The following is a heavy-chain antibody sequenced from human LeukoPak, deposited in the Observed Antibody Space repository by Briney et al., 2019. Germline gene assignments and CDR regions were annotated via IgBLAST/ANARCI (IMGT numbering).Heavy chain of an antibody. D-gene: IGHD6-19*01. CDR3: AKPAWGAVAPQAVDY. J-gene: IGHJ4*02. Sequence: GGSLRLSCAASGFTFSSYAMSWVRQAPGKGLEWVSAISGSGGSTYYADSVKGRFTISRDNSKNTLYLQTNSLRAEDTAVYYCAKPAWGAVAPQAVDYWGQGTLVTVSS. V-gene: IGHV3-23*01. CDR2: ISGSGGST. CDR1: GFTFSSYA.